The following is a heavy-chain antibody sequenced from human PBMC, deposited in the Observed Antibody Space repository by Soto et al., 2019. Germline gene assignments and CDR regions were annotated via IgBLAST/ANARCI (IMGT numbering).Heavy chain of an antibody. Sequence: AGGSLRLSCEASGFTFSSYGMHWVRQAPGKGLEWVAAISHDGTDRYYANSVKGRFTISRDNSKNTLYLQMNSLRSEDTAIYYCPKGTAVAYQWFDPWGQGTLVTVSP. CDR3: PKGTAVAYQWFDP. CDR1: GFTFSSYG. CDR2: ISHDGTDR. D-gene: IGHD6-19*01. V-gene: IGHV3-30*18. J-gene: IGHJ5*02.